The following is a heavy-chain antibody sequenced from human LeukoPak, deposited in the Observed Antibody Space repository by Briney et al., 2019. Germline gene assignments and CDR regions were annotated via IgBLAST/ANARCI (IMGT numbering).Heavy chain of an antibody. V-gene: IGHV1-69*05. CDR3: ARQGVQPSYYDSSGTGLYCDY. CDR2: IIPIFGTA. CDR1: GGTFSSYA. J-gene: IGHJ4*02. Sequence: SVKVSCKASGGTFSSYAISWVRQAPAQGLEWMGRIIPIFGTANYAQKLQGRVTITTDESTSTDYMELSSLRSEDTAVYYCARQGVQPSYYDSSGTGLYCDYWGQGTLVTVSS. D-gene: IGHD3-22*01.